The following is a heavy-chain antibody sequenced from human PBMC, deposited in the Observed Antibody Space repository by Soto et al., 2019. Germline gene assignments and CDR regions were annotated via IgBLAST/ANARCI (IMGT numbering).Heavy chain of an antibody. CDR3: ARLQAAAGDNDLTFDY. V-gene: IGHV3-30-3*01. D-gene: IGHD6-13*01. J-gene: IGHJ4*02. CDR1: GFTFSSYA. CDR2: ISYDGSNK. Sequence: PGGSLRLSCAASGFTFSSYAMHWVRQAPGKGLEWVAVISYDGSNKYYADSVKGRFTISRDNSKNTLYLQMGSLKASDTAMYYCARLQAAAGDNDLTFDYWGQGTLVTVSS.